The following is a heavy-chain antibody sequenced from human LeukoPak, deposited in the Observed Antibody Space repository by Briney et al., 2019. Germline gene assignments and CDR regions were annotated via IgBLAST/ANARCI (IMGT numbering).Heavy chain of an antibody. CDR1: GFTFSSYA. D-gene: IGHD6-19*01. Sequence: GGSLRLSCAASGFTFSSYAMSWVRQAPGKGLEWVSTISGGGTTYYADSVKGRFTISRDNSKSTLYLQLDSLRAEDTALYYCAKYETWTSGRYFDYWGQGTLVTVSS. J-gene: IGHJ4*02. CDR3: AKYETWTSGRYFDY. CDR2: ISGGGTT. V-gene: IGHV3-23*01.